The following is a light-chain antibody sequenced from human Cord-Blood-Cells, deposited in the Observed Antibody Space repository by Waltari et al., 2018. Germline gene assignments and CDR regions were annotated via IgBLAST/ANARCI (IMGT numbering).Light chain of an antibody. V-gene: IGLV2-23*01. CDR1: SSDVGCYNL. J-gene: IGLJ3*02. CDR2: EGS. CDR3: CSYAGSSTLV. Sequence: QSALTQPASVSGSPGQSITISCPGTSSDVGCYNLFSWYQQHPGKAPRLMIYEGSKRPSGVSNRFSGSKSGNTASLTISGLQAEDEADYYCCSYAGSSTLVFGGGTKLTVL.